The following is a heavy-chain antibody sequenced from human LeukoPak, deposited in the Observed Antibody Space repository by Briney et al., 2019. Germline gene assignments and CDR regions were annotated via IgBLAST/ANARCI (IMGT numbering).Heavy chain of an antibody. CDR3: ARARHGSGSYYNPPYWFDP. Sequence: EASVKVSCKASGYTFTSYGISWVRQAPGQGLEWMGWISAYNGNTNYAQKLQGRVTMTTDTSTSTAYMELRSLRSDDTAVYYCARARHGSGSYYNPPYWFDPWGQGTLVTVSS. CDR1: GYTFTSYG. J-gene: IGHJ5*02. V-gene: IGHV1-18*01. CDR2: ISAYNGNT. D-gene: IGHD3-10*01.